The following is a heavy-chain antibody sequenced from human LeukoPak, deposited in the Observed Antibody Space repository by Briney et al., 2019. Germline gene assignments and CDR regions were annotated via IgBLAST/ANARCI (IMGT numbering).Heavy chain of an antibody. V-gene: IGHV1-69*06. D-gene: IGHD2-15*01. J-gene: IGHJ5*02. CDR2: IIPIFGTA. CDR1: GGTFSSYA. CDR3: ARKVPLGYCSGGSCQGWFDP. Sequence: ASVKVSCKASGGTFSSYAISWVRQAPGQGLKWMGRIIPIFGTANYAQKFQGRVTITADKSTSTAYMELSSLRSEDTAVYYCARKVPLGYCSGGSCQGWFDPWGQGTLVTVSS.